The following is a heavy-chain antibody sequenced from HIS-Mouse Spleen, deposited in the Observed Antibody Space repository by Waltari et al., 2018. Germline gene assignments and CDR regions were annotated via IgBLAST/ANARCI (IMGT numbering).Heavy chain of an antibody. Sequence: QLQLQESGPGLVKPSETLSLTCTVSGCSISSSGYYWGWVGQPPGKGLEWIGGIYYSGSTYYNPSLKSRVTISVDTSKNQFSLKLSSVTDADTAVYYCAREIPYSSSWYDWYFDLWGRGTLVTVSS. CDR2: IYYSGST. CDR1: GCSISSSGYY. CDR3: AREIPYSSSWYDWYFDL. V-gene: IGHV4-39*07. J-gene: IGHJ2*01. D-gene: IGHD6-13*01.